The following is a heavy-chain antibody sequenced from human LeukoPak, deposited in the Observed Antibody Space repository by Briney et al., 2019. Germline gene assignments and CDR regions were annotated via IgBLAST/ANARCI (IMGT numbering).Heavy chain of an antibody. CDR1: GGFISSGSYY. CDR3: ARDVTYYDILTGYYYYMDV. CDR2: IYTSGST. D-gene: IGHD3-9*01. J-gene: IGHJ6*03. V-gene: IGHV4-61*02. Sequence: SETLSLTCTGSGGFISSGSYYWSWMRQPARKGLEWIGRIYTSGSTNYNPSLKGRVTISVDTSKNQFPLKLSSVTAADTAVYYCARDVTYYDILTGYYYYMDVWGKGTTVTISS.